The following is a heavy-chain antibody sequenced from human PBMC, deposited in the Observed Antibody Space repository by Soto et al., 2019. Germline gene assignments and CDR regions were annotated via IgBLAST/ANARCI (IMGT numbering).Heavy chain of an antibody. CDR3: ARDQSIAARPLGFLDYYYGMDV. V-gene: IGHV4-59*01. CDR2: IYYSGST. J-gene: IGHJ6*02. D-gene: IGHD6-6*01. Sequence: SETLSLTCTVSGGSISSYYWSWIRQPPGKGLEWIGYIYYSGSTNYNPSLKSRVTISVDTSKNQFSLKLSSVTAADTAVYYCARDQSIAARPLGFLDYYYGMDVWGQGTTVTVSS. CDR1: GGSISSYY.